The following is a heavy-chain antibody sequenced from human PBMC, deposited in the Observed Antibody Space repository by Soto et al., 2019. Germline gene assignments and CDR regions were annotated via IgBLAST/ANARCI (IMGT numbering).Heavy chain of an antibody. CDR3: ASGETQRYYYGMDV. Sequence: QVQLVQSGAEVKKPGSSVKVSCKASGGTFSSYAISWVRQAPGQGLEWMGGIIPIFRTAYYAQKFQGRVTITADESTSTAYKELSSLRSEDTAVYYWASGETQRYYYGMDVWGQGTTVTVSS. CDR1: GGTFSSYA. V-gene: IGHV1-69*12. CDR2: IIPIFRTA. D-gene: IGHD3-3*01. J-gene: IGHJ6*02.